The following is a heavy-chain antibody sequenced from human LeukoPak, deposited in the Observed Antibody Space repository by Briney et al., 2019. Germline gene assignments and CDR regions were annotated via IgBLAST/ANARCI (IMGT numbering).Heavy chain of an antibody. CDR2: IDPSDSYT. J-gene: IGHJ4*02. CDR3: AIYYGSGSSFDY. CDR1: GYSFTIYW. Sequence: GESLRISCKGSGYSFTIYWISWVRQMPGKGLEWMGRIDPSDSYTNYSPSFQGHVTISADKSISTAYLQWSSLKASDTAMYYCAIYYGSGSSFDYWGQGTLVTVSS. V-gene: IGHV5-10-1*01. D-gene: IGHD3-10*01.